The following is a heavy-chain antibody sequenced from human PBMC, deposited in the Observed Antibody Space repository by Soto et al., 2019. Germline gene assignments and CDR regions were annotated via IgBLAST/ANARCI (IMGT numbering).Heavy chain of an antibody. CDR2: IYYSGST. Sequence: SATLSLTCTVSGGSISGGAYYWSWIRQHPGKGLEWIGYIYYSGSTYYNPSLKSRVTISVDTSKNQFSLKLSSVTAADTAVYYCARGPSRNIVVVPAAAHSYYYYGMDVWGQGTTVTVSS. D-gene: IGHD2-2*01. CDR3: ARGPSRNIVVVPAAAHSYYYYGMDV. CDR1: GGSISGGAYY. J-gene: IGHJ6*02. V-gene: IGHV4-31*03.